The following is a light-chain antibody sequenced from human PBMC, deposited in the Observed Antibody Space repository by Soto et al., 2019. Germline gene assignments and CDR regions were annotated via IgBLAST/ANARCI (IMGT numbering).Light chain of an antibody. Sequence: QPVLTQSPSASASLGASVKLTCTLSSGHSSYAIAWHQQQPEKGPRYLMKLNSDGSHSKGDGIPDRFSGSSSGAERYLTISSLQSEDEAYYYCQTWGTGTWVFGGGTKLTV. CDR3: QTWGTGTWV. V-gene: IGLV4-69*01. J-gene: IGLJ3*02. CDR2: LNSDGSH. CDR1: SGHSSYA.